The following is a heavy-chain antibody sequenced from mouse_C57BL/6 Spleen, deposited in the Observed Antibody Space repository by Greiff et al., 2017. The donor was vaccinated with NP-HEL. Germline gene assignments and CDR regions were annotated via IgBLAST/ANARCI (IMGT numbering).Heavy chain of an antibody. CDR1: GYSITSGYY. D-gene: IGHD2-2*01. CDR3: ARSKGYYGSGFAY. V-gene: IGHV3-6*01. Sequence: DVKLQESGPGLVKPSQSLSLTCSVTGYSITSGYYWNWIRQFPGNKLEWMGYISYDGSNNYNPSLKNRISITRDTSKNQFFLKLNSVTTEDTATYYCARSKGYYGSGFAYWGQGTLVTVSA. J-gene: IGHJ3*01. CDR2: ISYDGSN.